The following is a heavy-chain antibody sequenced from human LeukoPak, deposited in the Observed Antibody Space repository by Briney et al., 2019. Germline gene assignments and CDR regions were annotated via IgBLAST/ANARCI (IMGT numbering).Heavy chain of an antibody. CDR2: LNPDGTDT. V-gene: IGHV3-74*01. D-gene: IGHD3-10*01. CDR3: VGFHVAAY. CDR1: GFSFSNYW. Sequence: GGSLRLSCAASGFSFSNYWIHWVRQVPGKGLVWVSHLNPDGTDTYYADSVKGRFTVSRDNARNTFYLQMNSLRAEDTAVYYCVGFHVAAYWGQGTLVTVSS. J-gene: IGHJ4*02.